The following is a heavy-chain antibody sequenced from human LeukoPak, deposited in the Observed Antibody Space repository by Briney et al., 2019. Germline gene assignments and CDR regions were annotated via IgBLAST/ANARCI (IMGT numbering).Heavy chain of an antibody. Sequence: SVKVSXKASGGTFSSYAISWVRQAPGQGLEWMGRIIPIFGTANYAQKFQGRVTITTDESTSTAYMELSSLRSEDTAVYYCAREEYYYDSSGYYVGVVYWGQGTLVTVSS. V-gene: IGHV1-69*05. CDR3: AREEYYYDSSGYYVGVVY. D-gene: IGHD3-22*01. CDR2: IIPIFGTA. J-gene: IGHJ4*02. CDR1: GGTFSSYA.